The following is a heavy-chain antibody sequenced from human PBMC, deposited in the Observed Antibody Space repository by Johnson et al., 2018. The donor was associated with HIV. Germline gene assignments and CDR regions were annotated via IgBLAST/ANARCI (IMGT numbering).Heavy chain of an antibody. CDR1: EFTFDEYG. V-gene: IGHV3-20*04. Sequence: VQLVESGGGVIRPGGSLRLSCAASEFTFDEYGMSWVRQAPGKGLEWVSSINWNGGNTNYADSVKGRFTISRDNTKKSLFLQLNSLRAEDTAGYYCARDGLAANAFDTWGQGTMVTVSS. CDR2: INWNGGNT. J-gene: IGHJ3*02. D-gene: IGHD3/OR15-3a*01. CDR3: ARDGLAANAFDT.